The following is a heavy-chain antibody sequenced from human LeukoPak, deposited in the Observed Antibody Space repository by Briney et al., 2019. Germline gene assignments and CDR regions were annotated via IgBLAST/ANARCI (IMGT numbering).Heavy chain of an antibody. V-gene: IGHV3-53*01. CDR1: GFTVSSNS. J-gene: IGHJ4*02. Sequence: GRSLRLSCAASGFTVSSNSMTWFRLAPGKGLEWVSIIYSGDNTYYPDPVEGRFTISRDNSKHTLYLQMDSLTAEDTAVYYCAGGFRSAWYLDYWGQGTLVTVSS. D-gene: IGHD3-3*01. CDR2: IYSGDNT. CDR3: AGGFRSAWYLDY.